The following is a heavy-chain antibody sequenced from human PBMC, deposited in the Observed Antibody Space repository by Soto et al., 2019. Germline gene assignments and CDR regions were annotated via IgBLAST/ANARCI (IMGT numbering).Heavy chain of an antibody. J-gene: IGHJ4*02. CDR3: ASLEGYCSGGSCYSYFDY. V-gene: IGHV1-69*13. CDR2: IIPIFGTA. D-gene: IGHD2-15*01. Sequence: SVKVSCKASGGTFSSYAISWVRQAPGQGLGWMGGIIPIFGTANYAQKFQGRVTITADESTSTAYMELSSLRSEDTAVYYCASLEGYCSGGSCYSYFDYWGQGTLVTVSS. CDR1: GGTFSSYA.